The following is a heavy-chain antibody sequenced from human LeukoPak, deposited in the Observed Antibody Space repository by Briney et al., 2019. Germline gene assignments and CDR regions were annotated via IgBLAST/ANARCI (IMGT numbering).Heavy chain of an antibody. CDR1: GYSISSGYY. D-gene: IGHD6-13*01. J-gene: IGHJ5*02. CDR2: IYHSGST. CDR3: ARAGSSSWSRYNWFDP. Sequence: SETLSLTCTVSGYSISSGYYWGWIRQPPGKGLEWIGSIYHSGSTYYNPSLKSRVTISVDTSKNQFSLKLSSVTAADTAVYYCARAGSSSWSRYNWFDPWGQGTLVTVSS. V-gene: IGHV4-38-2*02.